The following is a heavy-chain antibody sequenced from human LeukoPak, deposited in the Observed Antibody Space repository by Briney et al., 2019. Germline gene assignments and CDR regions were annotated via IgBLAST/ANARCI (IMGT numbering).Heavy chain of an antibody. CDR2: IIPIFRTA. V-gene: IGHV1-69*13. Sequence: GASVKVSCKASGGTFRSFAISWVRQAPGQGLEWMGGIIPIFRTANYAQKFQGRVTITADESTSTAYMELSSLRSEDTAVYYCARAWRYYSDSSGYAFDYWGQGTLVTVSS. CDR1: GGTFRSFA. CDR3: ARAWRYYSDSSGYAFDY. D-gene: IGHD3-22*01. J-gene: IGHJ4*02.